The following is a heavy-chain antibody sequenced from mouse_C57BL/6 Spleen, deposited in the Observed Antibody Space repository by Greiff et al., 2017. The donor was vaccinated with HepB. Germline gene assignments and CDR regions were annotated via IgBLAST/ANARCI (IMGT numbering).Heavy chain of an antibody. V-gene: IGHV1-50*01. Sequence: QVRGEQAGAELVKPVSAVRVSCKASGYTFTSYWMQWVKQRPGQGLQSHGETDPSESYTNYNQKFKGKATLTVDTSSSTAYMQLSSLTSEDSAVYYCASWDGPRAWFAYWGQGTLVTVSA. D-gene: IGHD2-3*01. CDR3: ASWDGPRAWFAY. CDR2: TDPSESYT. CDR1: GYTFTSYW. J-gene: IGHJ3*01.